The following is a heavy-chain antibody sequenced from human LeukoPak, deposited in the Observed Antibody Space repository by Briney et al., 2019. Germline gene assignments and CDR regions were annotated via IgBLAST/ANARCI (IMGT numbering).Heavy chain of an antibody. CDR3: ARFTYDPYSYGDY. D-gene: IGHD5-18*01. CDR1: GGSISSSSYY. J-gene: IGHJ4*02. CDR2: IYYSGST. Sequence: SETLSLTCTVSGGSISSSSYYWGWIRQPPGKGLEWIGSIYYSGSTYYNPSLKSRVTISVDTSKAQFSLKLSSVAAADTAVYYCARFTYDPYSYGDYWGQGTLVTVSS. V-gene: IGHV4-39*07.